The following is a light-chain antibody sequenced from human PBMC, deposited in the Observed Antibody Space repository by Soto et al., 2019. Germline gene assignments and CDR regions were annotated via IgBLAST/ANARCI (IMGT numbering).Light chain of an antibody. CDR3: QQRSNWPSIT. CDR1: QSVSSD. V-gene: IGKV3-11*01. J-gene: IGKJ5*01. CDR2: AAA. Sequence: ELVMTQSPAPLSLSPWERATLSCRASQSVSSDLAWYQQKPGQAPRLLIYAAATRATGIPARFSGSGSGTEFTLTFSSLEPEDFAVYYCQQRSNWPSITFGQGTRLEIK.